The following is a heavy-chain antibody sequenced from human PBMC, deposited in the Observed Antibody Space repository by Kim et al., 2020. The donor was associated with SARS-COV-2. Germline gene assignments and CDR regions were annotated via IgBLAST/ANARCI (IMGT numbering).Heavy chain of an antibody. CDR3: ASDRGFQFGEFGSLDI. J-gene: IGHJ3*02. Sequence: DSVKGRFTISRDNAKNTIYLQMDSLTVEDTAVYYCASDRGFQFGEFGSLDIWGRGTMVTVSS. V-gene: IGHV3-74*01. D-gene: IGHD3-10*01.